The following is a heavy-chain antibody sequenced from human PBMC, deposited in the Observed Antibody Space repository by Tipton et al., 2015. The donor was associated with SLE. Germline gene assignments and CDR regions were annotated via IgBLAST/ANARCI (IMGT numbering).Heavy chain of an antibody. V-gene: IGHV4-59*01. CDR2: IFDSGTT. CDR3: AGPYGDYGYFHH. Sequence: TLSLTCTVSGDSIRSYYWSWIRRPPGKGLEWIGYIFDSGTTNYNPSFESRVSMPVDTSKNQISLRLSSVTAADTAVYFCAGPYGDYGYFHHWGQGTLVTVSS. CDR1: GDSIRSYY. J-gene: IGHJ1*01. D-gene: IGHD4-17*01.